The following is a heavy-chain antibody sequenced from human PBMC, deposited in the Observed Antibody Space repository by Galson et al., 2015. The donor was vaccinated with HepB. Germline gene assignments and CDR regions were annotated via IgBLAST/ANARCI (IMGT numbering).Heavy chain of an antibody. V-gene: IGHV1-46*03. CDR3: ARGGYGDYEDLDY. Sequence: SVKVSCKAFGYTFTNYYIHWVQQAPGQGLEWMGKINPSGGSTSYPQKFQGRVTMTRDTSTSTVYMELSSLRSEDTAVYYCARGGYGDYEDLDYWGQGTLVTVFS. CDR1: GYTFTNYY. J-gene: IGHJ4*02. D-gene: IGHD4-17*01. CDR2: INPSGGST.